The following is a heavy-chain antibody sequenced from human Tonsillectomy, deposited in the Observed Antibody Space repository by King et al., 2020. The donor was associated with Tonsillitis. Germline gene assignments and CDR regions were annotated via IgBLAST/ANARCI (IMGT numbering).Heavy chain of an antibody. CDR2: IRSKTYGGTA. CDR3: SRGLTVPGAKYYFDY. V-gene: IGHV3-49*05. J-gene: IGHJ4*02. CDR1: GFTFGNYG. Sequence: VQLVESGGGLETPGRSLRLSCTVSGFTFGNYGVSWLRQAPGKGLEWVAFIRSKTYGGTAEYAASVNGRFTISRDDSKSIAYLQMNSLRTEDTAVYYCSRGLTVPGAKYYFDYWGQGTLVTVSS. D-gene: IGHD3-10*01.